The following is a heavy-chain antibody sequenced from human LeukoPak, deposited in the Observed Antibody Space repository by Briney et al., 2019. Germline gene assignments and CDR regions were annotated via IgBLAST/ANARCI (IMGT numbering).Heavy chain of an antibody. Sequence: GASVKVSCKASGGTFSSYAISWVRQAPGQGLEWMGGIFPIFGTANYAQKFQGRVTITADKSTSTAYMELSSLRSEDTAVYYCARDLDGGSALFAYWGQGTLVTVSS. CDR2: IFPIFGTA. CDR1: GGTFSSYA. CDR3: ARDLDGGSALFAY. V-gene: IGHV1-69*06. J-gene: IGHJ4*02. D-gene: IGHD2-15*01.